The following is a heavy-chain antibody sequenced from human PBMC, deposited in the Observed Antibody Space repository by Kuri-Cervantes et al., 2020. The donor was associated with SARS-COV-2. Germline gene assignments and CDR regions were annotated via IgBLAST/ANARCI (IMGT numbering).Heavy chain of an antibody. D-gene: IGHD6-13*01. J-gene: IGHJ6*02. CDR2: INPSGGST. V-gene: IGHV1-46*01. CDR1: GYSFTSYY. CDR3: ARGVGYSRRWDYGMDV. Sequence: ASVKVSCKASGYSFTSYYMHWVRQAAGQGLEWMGRINPSGGSTSYVQNPQGRVTMTRDTSTSTVYMELSSLSSEDTVVDYCARGVGYSRRWDYGMDVWGQGTTVTVSS.